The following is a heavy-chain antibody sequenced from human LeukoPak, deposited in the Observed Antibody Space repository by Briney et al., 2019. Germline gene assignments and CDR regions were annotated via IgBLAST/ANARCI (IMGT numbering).Heavy chain of an antibody. CDR3: ARNAYGSGSYPDY. J-gene: IGHJ4*02. CDR2: IYYSGNT. V-gene: IGHV4-59*08. CDR1: NGSISSYY. D-gene: IGHD3-10*01. Sequence: SETLSLTCTVSNGSISSYYWSWIRQPPGKGLEWIGYIYYSGNTDYNPSLKSRVTISVDTSKNQFSLKLRSVTAADTAVYYCARNAYGSGSYPDYWGQGTLVTVSS.